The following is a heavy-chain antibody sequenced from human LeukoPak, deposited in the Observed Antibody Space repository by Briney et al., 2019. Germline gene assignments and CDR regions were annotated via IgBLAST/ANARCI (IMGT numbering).Heavy chain of an antibody. Sequence: GGSLRLSCAASGFTFSSYAMSWVRQAPGKGLEWVSAISGSGGSTYYADSVKGRLTISRDNSKNTLYLQMNSLRAEDTAVYYCAKDVTIVVVTYFDYWGQGTLVTVSS. CDR1: GFTFSSYA. D-gene: IGHD2-21*02. V-gene: IGHV3-23*01. J-gene: IGHJ4*02. CDR3: AKDVTIVVVTYFDY. CDR2: ISGSGGST.